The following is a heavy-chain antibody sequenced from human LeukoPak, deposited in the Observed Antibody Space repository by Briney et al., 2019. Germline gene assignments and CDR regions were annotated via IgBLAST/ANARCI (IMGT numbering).Heavy chain of an antibody. D-gene: IGHD1-26*01. CDR2: ISGSGGST. J-gene: IGHJ5*02. CDR3: AKGRYSGSYYNWFDP. Sequence: GGSLRLSCAASGFTFSSYAMSWVRQAPGKGLEWDSAISGSGGSTYYADSVKGRFTISRDTSKNTLYLQMNSLRAEDTAVYYCAKGRYSGSYYNWFDPWGQGTLVTVSS. CDR1: GFTFSSYA. V-gene: IGHV3-23*01.